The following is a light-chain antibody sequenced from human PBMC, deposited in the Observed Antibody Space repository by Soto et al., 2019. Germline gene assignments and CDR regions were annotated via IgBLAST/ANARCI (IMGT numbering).Light chain of an antibody. Sequence: DIQMTQSPSSLSASVGDRVTITCRASQSIRTYLNWYQQKPGKAPKFLIYAASTLQSGVPSRFSGSGSGTDFTLTISSLQPEEFATYYCQQTYSNPRTFGQGTKVDIK. CDR3: QQTYSNPRT. CDR1: QSIRTY. CDR2: AAS. J-gene: IGKJ1*01. V-gene: IGKV1-39*01.